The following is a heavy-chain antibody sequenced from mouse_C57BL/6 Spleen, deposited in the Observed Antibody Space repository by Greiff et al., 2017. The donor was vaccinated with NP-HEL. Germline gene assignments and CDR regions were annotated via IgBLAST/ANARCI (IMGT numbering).Heavy chain of an antibody. CDR1: GFTFSSYG. V-gene: IGHV5-6*01. CDR3: ARHDWDG. J-gene: IGHJ2*01. Sequence: EVKLMESGGDLVKPGGSLKLSCAASGFTFSSYGMSWVRQTPDKRLEWVATISSGGSYTYYPDSVKGRFTISRDNAKNTLYLQMSSLKSEDTAMYYCARHDWDGGGQGTTLTVSS. CDR2: ISSGGSYT. D-gene: IGHD4-1*01.